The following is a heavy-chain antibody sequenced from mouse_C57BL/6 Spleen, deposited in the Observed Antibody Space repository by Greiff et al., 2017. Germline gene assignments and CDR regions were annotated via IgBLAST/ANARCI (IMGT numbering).Heavy chain of an antibody. V-gene: IGHV1-26*01. D-gene: IGHD2-1*01. Sequence: EVQLQQSGPELVKPGASVKISCKASGYTFTDYYMNWVKQSHGKSLEWIGDLNPNNGGTSYNQKFKGKATLTVDKSSSTAYMELRSLTSEDSAVYYCATVSTMGLRRGYYAMDYWGQGTSVTVSS. CDR3: ATVSTMGLRRGYYAMDY. CDR2: LNPNNGGT. J-gene: IGHJ4*01. CDR1: GYTFTDYY.